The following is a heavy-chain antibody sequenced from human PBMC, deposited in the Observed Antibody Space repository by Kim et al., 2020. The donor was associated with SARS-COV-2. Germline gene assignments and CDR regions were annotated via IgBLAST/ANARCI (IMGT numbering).Heavy chain of an antibody. Sequence: NPSLKSRVTISVDTSKNQFSLKLSSVTAADTAVYYCARHVIYSSSDIFDYWGQGTLVTVSS. CDR3: ARHVIYSSSDIFDY. J-gene: IGHJ4*02. V-gene: IGHV4-39*01. D-gene: IGHD6-6*01.